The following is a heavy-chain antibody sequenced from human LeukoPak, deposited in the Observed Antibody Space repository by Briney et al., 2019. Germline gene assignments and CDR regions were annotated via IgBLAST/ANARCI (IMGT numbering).Heavy chain of an antibody. V-gene: IGHV4-61*02. CDR3: VGKTARGRRTDAFDI. Sequence: SENLSLTCTVSGGSISSGSYYWSWIRQPAGKGLEWIGRIYTSGSTNYNPSLKSRVTISVDTSKNQFSLKLSSVTAADTAVYYCVGKTARGRRTDAFDIWGQGTMVTVSS. D-gene: IGHD6-6*01. CDR2: IYTSGST. CDR1: GGSISSGSYY. J-gene: IGHJ3*02.